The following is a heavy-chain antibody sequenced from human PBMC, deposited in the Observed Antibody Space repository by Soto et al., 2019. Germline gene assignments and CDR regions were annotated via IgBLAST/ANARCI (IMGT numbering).Heavy chain of an antibody. CDR2: ISYDGSNE. CDR1: GFTFSTYF. V-gene: IGHV3-30-3*01. Sequence: PGGSLRLSCAASGFTFSTYFMHWVRQAPGKGLEWVAVISYDGSNEYYADSVKGRFTIFRDNSKNTLYLQMSSLRDEDTAVYYCARPLRYCGGDCYDAFDIWGRGTMVTVSS. D-gene: IGHD2-21*02. J-gene: IGHJ3*02. CDR3: ARPLRYCGGDCYDAFDI.